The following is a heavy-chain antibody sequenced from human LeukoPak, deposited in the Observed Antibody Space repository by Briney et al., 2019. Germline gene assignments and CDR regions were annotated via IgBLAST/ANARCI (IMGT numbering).Heavy chain of an antibody. D-gene: IGHD3-22*01. CDR1: GESFSGYY. Sequence: LSLTCAVYGESFSGYYWSWIRQAPGKGLEWVSYISSSGSTIYYADSVKGRFTISRDNAKNSLYLQMNSLRAEDTAVYYCAKEGYDSSGYYGLDYWGQGTLVTVSS. J-gene: IGHJ4*02. CDR2: ISSSGSTI. CDR3: AKEGYDSSGYYGLDY. V-gene: IGHV3-11*01.